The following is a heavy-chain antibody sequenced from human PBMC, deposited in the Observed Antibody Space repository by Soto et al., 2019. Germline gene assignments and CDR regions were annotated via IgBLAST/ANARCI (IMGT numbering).Heavy chain of an antibody. J-gene: IGHJ3*02. D-gene: IGHD3-3*01. Sequence: SQTLSLTCAISGDSVSSNSAAWNLIRQSPSRGLEWLGRTYYRSKWYNDYAVSVKSRITINPDTSKNQFSLQLNSVTPEDTAVYYCARDMPRHYDFWSGYYTHAFDIWGQGTMVTVSS. CDR3: ARDMPRHYDFWSGYYTHAFDI. CDR2: TYYRSKWYN. CDR1: GDSVSSNSAA. V-gene: IGHV6-1*01.